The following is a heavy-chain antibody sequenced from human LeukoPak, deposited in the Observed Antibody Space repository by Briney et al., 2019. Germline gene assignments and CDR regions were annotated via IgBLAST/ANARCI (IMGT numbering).Heavy chain of an antibody. J-gene: IGHJ4*02. Sequence: GGSLRLSCAASGFTFNSYAMSWVRQAPGKGLEWVSAISGSDGSTYYADSVKGRFTISRDNSKNMLYLQMNSLRAEDTAVYYCAKEGVQLWSLDYWGQGTLVTVSS. D-gene: IGHD5-18*01. CDR2: ISGSDGST. CDR3: AKEGVQLWSLDY. V-gene: IGHV3-23*01. CDR1: GFTFNSYA.